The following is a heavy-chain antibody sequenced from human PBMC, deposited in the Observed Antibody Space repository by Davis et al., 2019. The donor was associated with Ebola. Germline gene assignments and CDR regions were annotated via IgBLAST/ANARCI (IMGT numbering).Heavy chain of an antibody. J-gene: IGHJ5*02. CDR2: INQSGIT. D-gene: IGHD4-23*01. CDR3: ARVQRDDYGGNSAWFDP. CDR1: GGSISSSSYY. V-gene: IGHV4-39*07. Sequence: MPSETLSLTCTVSGGSISSSSYYWGWIRQPPGKGLEWIGEINQSGITSYNPSLKSRVTMSIDTSKNQFSLKLSSVTAADTAVYYCARVQRDDYGGNSAWFDPWGQGTLVTVSS.